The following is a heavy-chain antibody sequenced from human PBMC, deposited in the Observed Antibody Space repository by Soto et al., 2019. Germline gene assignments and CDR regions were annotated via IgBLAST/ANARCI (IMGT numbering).Heavy chain of an antibody. J-gene: IGHJ4*02. CDR2: IYSGGTT. D-gene: IGHD1-26*01. CDR1: GFNVSTNY. CDR3: ARGSGSLYYFHY. V-gene: IGHV3-53*01. Sequence: EVQLVESGGGLMQPGGSLRLSCAASGFNVSTNYMTWVRQAPGKGLEWVSVIYSGGTTYYADSVKGRFIISRDNFKNTLYLQVNNLRAEDTALYYCARGSGSLYYFHYWGQGTLVTVSS.